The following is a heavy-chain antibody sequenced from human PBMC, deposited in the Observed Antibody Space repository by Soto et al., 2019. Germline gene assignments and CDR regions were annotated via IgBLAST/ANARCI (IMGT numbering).Heavy chain of an antibody. CDR2: ISGSGGST. J-gene: IGHJ6*02. D-gene: IGHD2-15*01. CDR1: GFTFSSYA. CDR3: AKAGVGSPIVVAYYGMDV. Sequence: EVQLLESGGGLVQPGGSLRLSCAASGFTFSSYAMSWVRQAPGKGLEWVSAISGSGGSTYYADSVKGRFTISRDNSKNTLYLQMNSLRAEDTAVYYCAKAGVGSPIVVAYYGMDVWGQGTTVTVSS. V-gene: IGHV3-23*01.